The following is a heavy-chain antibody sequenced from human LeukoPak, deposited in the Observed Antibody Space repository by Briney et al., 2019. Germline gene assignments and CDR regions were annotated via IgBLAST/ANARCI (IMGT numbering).Heavy chain of an antibody. V-gene: IGHV3-23*01. Sequence: PGGSLRLSCAASGFTFTSYSMNWVRQAPGKGLEWVSTISGGGGSTYYADSVKGRFTISRDNSKNTLYLQMNSLRAEDTAVYYCARGSLYYDSSGYQYGMDVWGQGTTVTVSS. CDR3: ARGSLYYDSSGYQYGMDV. CDR1: GFTFTSYS. CDR2: ISGGGGST. J-gene: IGHJ6*02. D-gene: IGHD3-22*01.